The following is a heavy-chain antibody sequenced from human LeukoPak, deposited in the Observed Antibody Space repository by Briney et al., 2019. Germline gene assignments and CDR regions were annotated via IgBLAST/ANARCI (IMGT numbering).Heavy chain of an antibody. J-gene: IGHJ4*02. CDR1: GFTFSSYA. CDR3: ASWRGAWYGEDF. D-gene: IGHD3-10*01. Sequence: PGGSLRLSCAASGFTFSSYAMSWVRQAPGKGLQWVSVIFGGGGTYYCVSLRGGFTTSCNNSKKTLYLQMNSRRTEDKTAEYCASWRGAWYGEDFWGQGTLVTVSS. V-gene: IGHV3-23*01. CDR2: IFGGGGT.